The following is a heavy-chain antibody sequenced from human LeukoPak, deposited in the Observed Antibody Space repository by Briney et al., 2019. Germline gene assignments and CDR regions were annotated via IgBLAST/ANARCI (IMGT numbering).Heavy chain of an antibody. J-gene: IGHJ4*02. CDR3: ARERLSTVDY. D-gene: IGHD4-17*01. CDR1: GGSISSGGYY. V-gene: IGHV4-30-2*01. CDR2: IYHSGST. Sequence: ESSQTLSLTCTVSGGSISSGGYYWSWIRQPPGKGLEWIGYIYHSGSTYYNPSLKSRVTISVDTSKNQFSLKLSSVTAADTAVYYCARERLSTVDYWGQGTLVTVSS.